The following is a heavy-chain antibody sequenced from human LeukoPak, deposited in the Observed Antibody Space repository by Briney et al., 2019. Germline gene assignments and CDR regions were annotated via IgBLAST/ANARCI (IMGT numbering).Heavy chain of an antibody. D-gene: IGHD3-3*01. Sequence: PSETLSLTCAVSGGSISSSNWWSWVRQPPGKGLEWIGEIYHSGSTNYNPSLKSRVTISVDKSKNQFSLKLSSVTAADTAVYYCARGRMLEWLDWFDPWGQGTLVTVSS. CDR3: ARGRMLEWLDWFDP. V-gene: IGHV4-4*02. CDR2: IYHSGST. CDR1: GGSISSSNW. J-gene: IGHJ5*02.